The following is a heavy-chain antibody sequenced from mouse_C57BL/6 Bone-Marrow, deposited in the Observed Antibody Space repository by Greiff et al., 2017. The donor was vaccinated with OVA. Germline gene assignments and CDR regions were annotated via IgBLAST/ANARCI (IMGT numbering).Heavy chain of an antibody. V-gene: IGHV1-22*01. CDR1: GYTFTDYN. J-gene: IGHJ4*01. D-gene: IGHD1-1*01. CDR2: INPNNGGT. CDR3: ARWGYYGSSFYAMDY. Sequence: EVQRVESGPEMVKPGASVKMSCKASGYTFTDYNMHWVKQSHGKSLEWIGYINPNNGGTSYNQKFKGKATLTVNKSSSTAYMELRSLTSEDSAVYYCARWGYYGSSFYAMDYWGQGTSVTVSS.